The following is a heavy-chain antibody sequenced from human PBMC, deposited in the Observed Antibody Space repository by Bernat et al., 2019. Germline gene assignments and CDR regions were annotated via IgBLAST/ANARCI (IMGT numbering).Heavy chain of an antibody. Sequence: QVQLQQWGAGLLKPSETLSLTCAVSDGAFSTYYWGWIRQPPGKVLEWIGEINHSGSTNYNPSLKRRVTMSVDTSRNRFSLKLSPVTAADSAIYFCARGGVDNSNYGGLFDSWGQGTLLTVSS. D-gene: IGHD4-4*01. CDR3: ARGGVDNSNYGGLFDS. CDR1: DGAFSTYY. V-gene: IGHV4-34*02. CDR2: INHSGST. J-gene: IGHJ4*02.